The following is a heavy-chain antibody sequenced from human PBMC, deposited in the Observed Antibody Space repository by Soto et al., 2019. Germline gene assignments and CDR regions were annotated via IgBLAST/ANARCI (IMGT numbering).Heavy chain of an antibody. D-gene: IGHD1-1*01. CDR1: GFSLSTSGVG. CDR2: IYWDDDK. J-gene: IGHJ4*02. Sequence: SGPTLVNPTQTLTLTCTFSGFSLSTSGVGVGWIRQPPGKALEWLALIYWDDDKRYSPSLKSRLTITKDTSKNQVVLTMTNMDAADTAVYYCANTNPWVRYFDYWGQGTLVTVSS. V-gene: IGHV2-5*02. CDR3: ANTNPWVRYFDY.